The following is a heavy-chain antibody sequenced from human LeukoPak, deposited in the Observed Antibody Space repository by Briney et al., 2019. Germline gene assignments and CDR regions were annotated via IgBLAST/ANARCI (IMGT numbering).Heavy chain of an antibody. Sequence: ASVKVSCKASGYTFTNYGITWVRQAPGQGLEWMGWINANNGDTNYAQNLQGRVTMTRDTSTSTAYMELRSLRSDDTAVYYCARGPIAAAGDYWGQGTLVTVSS. CDR2: INANNGDT. V-gene: IGHV1-18*01. D-gene: IGHD6-13*01. CDR1: GYTFTNYG. J-gene: IGHJ4*02. CDR3: ARGPIAAAGDY.